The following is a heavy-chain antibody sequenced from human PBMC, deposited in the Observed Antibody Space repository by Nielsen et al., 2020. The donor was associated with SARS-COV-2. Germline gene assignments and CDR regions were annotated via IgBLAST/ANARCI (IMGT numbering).Heavy chain of an antibody. V-gene: IGHV3-21*01. CDR2: ISSSSSYI. CDR1: GFTFTTYT. D-gene: IGHD3-10*01. CDR3: AALGEMLLVLSYGMDV. J-gene: IGHJ6*02. Sequence: GGSLRLSCAASGFTFTTYTMNWVRQAPGKGLEWVSAISSSSSYIYYADSVKGRFTISRDNSKNTLFLQMDSLRPEDTAVYYCAALGEMLLVLSYGMDVWGQGTTVSVSS.